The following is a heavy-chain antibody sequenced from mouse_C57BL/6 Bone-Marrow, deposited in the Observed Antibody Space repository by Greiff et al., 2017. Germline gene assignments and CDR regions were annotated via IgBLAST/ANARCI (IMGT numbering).Heavy chain of an antibody. Sequence: EVKLVESGEGLVKPGGSLKLSCAASGFTFSSYAMSWVRQTPEKRLEWVAYISSGGDYIYYADTVKGRFTISRDNARNTLYLQMSSLKSENTAMYYCTRDRHCSSYDWYFDVWGTGTTVTVSS. CDR1: GFTFSSYA. D-gene: IGHD1-1*01. V-gene: IGHV5-9-1*02. CDR2: ISSGGDYI. CDR3: TRDRHCSSYDWYFDV. J-gene: IGHJ1*03.